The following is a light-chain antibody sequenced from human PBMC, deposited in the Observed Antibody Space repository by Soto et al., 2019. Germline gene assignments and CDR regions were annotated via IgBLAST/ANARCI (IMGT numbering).Light chain of an antibody. J-gene: IGKJ4*01. V-gene: IGKV1-17*01. CDR2: AAS. CDR1: QNIGTH. CDR3: LHHNSYPLT. Sequence: DVQMTQSPSSLSASVGDRVTISCRSSQNIGTHLNWYQHKPGRAPKLLIYAASTLQSEVPSRFSGSGSGTEFTLTITSLQPEDFATYYCLHHNSYPLTFGGGTRVEIK.